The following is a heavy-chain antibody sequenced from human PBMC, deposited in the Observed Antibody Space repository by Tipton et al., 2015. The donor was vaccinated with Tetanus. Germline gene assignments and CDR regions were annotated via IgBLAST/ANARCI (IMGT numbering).Heavy chain of an antibody. J-gene: IGHJ6*02. CDR2: IYFSGHT. V-gene: IGHV4-59*01. Sequence: TLSLTCTVSGGSISSYYWTWIRQPPGRGLEWIGYIYFSGHTKYNPSLQSRVTFSVDTSQNQVSLQLTSVTAADTAVYYCARHSGWYNFFTGVDAWGQGTAVTVSS. CDR1: GGSISSYY. D-gene: IGHD6-19*01. CDR3: ARHSGWYNFFTGVDA.